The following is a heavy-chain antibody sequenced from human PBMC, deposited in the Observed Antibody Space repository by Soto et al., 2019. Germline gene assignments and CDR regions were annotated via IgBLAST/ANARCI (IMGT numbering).Heavy chain of an antibody. Sequence: QVQLVESGGGVVQPGGSLRLSCTTSGFTFNTYGMHWVRQAPGKGLEWVAIIWYDGSNKYYADSVKGRFTISRYNSRNTLYLQMNSLRAEDTALYYCARADCTGAYCYSWPFNYGVDVWEQGTTVTVSS. D-gene: IGHD2-15*01. CDR1: GFTFNTYG. CDR2: IWYDGSNK. CDR3: ARADCTGAYCYSWPFNYGVDV. V-gene: IGHV3-33*08. J-gene: IGHJ6*01.